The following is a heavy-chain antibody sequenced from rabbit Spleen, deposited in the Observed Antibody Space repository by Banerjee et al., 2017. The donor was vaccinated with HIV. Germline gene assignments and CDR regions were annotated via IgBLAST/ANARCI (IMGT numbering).Heavy chain of an antibody. V-gene: IGHV1S40*01. CDR3: ARAIVPWLGLTRLDL. D-gene: IGHD4-1*01. J-gene: IGHJ3*01. Sequence: QQLVESGGGLVKPGASLTLTCKASGFSFNSGYDMCWVRQAPGKGLEWVACAYAGSSGSTYSATWAKGRFTISKTSSTTVTLQMTSLTAADTATYFCARAIVPWLGLTRLDLWGQGTLVTVS. CDR1: GFSFNSGYD. CDR2: AYAGSSGST.